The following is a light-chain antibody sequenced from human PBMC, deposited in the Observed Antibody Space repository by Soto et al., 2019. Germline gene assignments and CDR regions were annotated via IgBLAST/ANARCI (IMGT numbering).Light chain of an antibody. CDR1: QSVSSSY. V-gene: IGKV3-20*01. Sequence: EIVLTQSPGTLSLSPGERATLSCRASQSVSSSYLAWYQQKPGQAPRLLIYGASSRATGIPDRFSGSGSGTDFTLTISRLEPEDFAVYDCQQYGSSPFFTFGPGTKVDIK. J-gene: IGKJ3*01. CDR3: QQYGSSPFFT. CDR2: GAS.